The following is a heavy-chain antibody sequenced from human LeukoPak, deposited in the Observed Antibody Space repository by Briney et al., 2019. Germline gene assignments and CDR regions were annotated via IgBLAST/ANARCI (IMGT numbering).Heavy chain of an antibody. J-gene: IGHJ5*02. V-gene: IGHV4-59*12. CDR2: IYYSGST. D-gene: IGHD3-10*01. CDR3: AREEVTMVRGVISHWFDP. Sequence: SETLSLTCTVSGGSIRGSYWSWIRQPPGKGLEWIGYIYYSGSTYYNPSLKSRVTISVDTSKNQFSLKLSSVTAADTAVYYCAREEVTMVRGVISHWFDPWGQGTLVTVSS. CDR1: GGSIRGSY.